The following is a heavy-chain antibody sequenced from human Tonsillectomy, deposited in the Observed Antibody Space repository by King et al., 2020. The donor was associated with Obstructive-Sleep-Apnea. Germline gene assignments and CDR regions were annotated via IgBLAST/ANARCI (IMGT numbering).Heavy chain of an antibody. D-gene: IGHD5-18*01. CDR1: GYTFTSYY. Sequence: QLVQSGAEVKKPGASVKVSCKASGYTFTSYYMHWVRQAPGQGLEWMGIINPSGGSTSYAQKFQGRVTMTRDTSTSTVYMELSSLRSEDTAVYYCARDLRIRLKTAMVLGYFDYWGQGTLVTVSS. V-gene: IGHV1-46*01. J-gene: IGHJ4*02. CDR3: ARDLRIRLKTAMVLGYFDY. CDR2: INPSGGST.